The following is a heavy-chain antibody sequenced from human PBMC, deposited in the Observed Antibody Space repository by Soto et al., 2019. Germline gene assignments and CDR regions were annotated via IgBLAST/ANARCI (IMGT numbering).Heavy chain of an antibody. CDR3: ARGPGIAAAGTFDY. V-gene: IGHV1-69*13. D-gene: IGHD6-13*01. Sequence: SVKVSCKASGGTFSSYAISWVRQAPGQGLEWMGGIIPIFGTANYAQKFQGRVTITADESTSTAYMELSSLRSEDTAVYYCARGPGIAAAGTFDYWGQGTLVTVSS. J-gene: IGHJ4*02. CDR2: IIPIFGTA. CDR1: GGTFSSYA.